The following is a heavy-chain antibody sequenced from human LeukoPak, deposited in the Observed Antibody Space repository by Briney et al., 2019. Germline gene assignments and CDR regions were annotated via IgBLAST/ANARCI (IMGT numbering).Heavy chain of an antibody. CDR3: ARADAFDI. Sequence: SETLSLTCTVSGGSISSSTFYWGWIRQPPGKGLEWIGNIFYSGSTYYSPSLRSRVTISLDTSRNQFSLKLNSVTAADTAVYYCARADAFDIWGQGTMVTVSS. CDR1: GGSISSSTFY. J-gene: IGHJ3*02. CDR2: IFYSGST. V-gene: IGHV4-39*07.